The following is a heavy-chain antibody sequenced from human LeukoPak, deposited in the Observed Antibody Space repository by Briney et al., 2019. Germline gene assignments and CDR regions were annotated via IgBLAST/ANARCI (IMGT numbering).Heavy chain of an antibody. J-gene: IGHJ4*02. CDR1: GFTVSSYA. Sequence: GGSLRLSCAASGFTVSSYAMSWVRQAPRKGLEWVSAISGSGGSTYYADSVKGRFTISRDNSKNTLYLQMNSLRAEDTAVYYCAKSRGYSYGSPFYFDYWGQGTLVTVSS. CDR3: AKSRGYSYGSPFYFDY. V-gene: IGHV3-23*01. D-gene: IGHD5-18*01. CDR2: ISGSGGST.